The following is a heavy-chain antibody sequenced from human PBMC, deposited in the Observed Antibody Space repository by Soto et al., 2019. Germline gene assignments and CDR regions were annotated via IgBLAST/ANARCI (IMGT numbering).Heavy chain of an antibody. CDR3: ARPDEGGYSSNHHYYYALDV. V-gene: IGHV1-69*01. CDR2: IIPIFDIT. D-gene: IGHD3-22*01. CDR1: GGTFRSYS. J-gene: IGHJ6*02. Sequence: QVQLVQSGAEVKKPGSSVKVSCKASGGTFRSYSISWVRQAPGQGLEWMGGIIPIFDITNYAQKFQGRVTINADESTSTAYIELSSLGSDDTAVYYCARPDEGGYSSNHHYYYALDVWGQGTTVTV.